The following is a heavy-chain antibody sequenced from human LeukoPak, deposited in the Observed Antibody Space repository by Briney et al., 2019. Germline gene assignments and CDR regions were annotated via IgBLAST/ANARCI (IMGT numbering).Heavy chain of an antibody. J-gene: IGHJ4*02. CDR2: TSDRGDYT. D-gene: IGHD1-26*01. V-gene: IGHV3-23*01. CDR3: AKKAQYNGNYPLDY. CDR1: GFTFTSYS. Sequence: GGSLRLSCAASGFTFTSYSMSWVRQAPGKGLXXXXXTSDRGDYTYYAXXVKGRFTISRDNSKNTLYLQMNSLRAEDTALYFCAKKAQYNGNYPLDYWGQGTLVTVSS.